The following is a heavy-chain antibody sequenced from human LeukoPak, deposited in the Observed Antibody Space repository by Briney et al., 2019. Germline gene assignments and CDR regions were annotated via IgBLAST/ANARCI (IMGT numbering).Heavy chain of an antibody. Sequence: GGPLRLSGEAFGLPLSSTWRTWVRQPPGKGLVWVSRINSDGSSTGYADSVKGRFTISRDNAKNTLYLQMNSLRAEDTAVYYCARVSGSRGFDYWGQGTLVTVSS. V-gene: IGHV3-74*01. D-gene: IGHD3-10*01. CDR1: GLPLSSTW. CDR3: ARVSGSRGFDY. CDR2: INSDGSST. J-gene: IGHJ4*02.